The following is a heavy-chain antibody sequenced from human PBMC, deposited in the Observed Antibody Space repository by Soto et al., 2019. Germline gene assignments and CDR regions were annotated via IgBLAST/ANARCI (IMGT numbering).Heavy chain of an antibody. CDR1: GFTFSSYG. V-gene: IGHV3-30*18. CDR2: ISYDGSNK. Sequence: ESGGGVVQPGRSLRLSCAASGFTFSSYGMHWVRQAPGKGLEWVAVISYDGSNKYYADSVKGRFTISRDNSKNTLYLQMNSLRAEDTAVYYCAKDRTVDDYVWGSYRVFDYWGQGTLVTVSS. J-gene: IGHJ4*02. CDR3: AKDRTVDDYVWGSYRVFDY. D-gene: IGHD3-16*02.